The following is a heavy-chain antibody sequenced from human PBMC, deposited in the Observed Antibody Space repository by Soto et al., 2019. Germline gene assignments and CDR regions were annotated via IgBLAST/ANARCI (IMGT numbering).Heavy chain of an antibody. CDR2: RKQEGSEK. CDR1: GFTFSSYW. CDR3: ARDLCSSSWYSVRNGYYCYGMDV. V-gene: IGHV3-7*03. Sequence: AGSLRLSCAAPGFTFSSYWMSWVSQAQGRGLEWVATRKQEGSEKYYVDSVKGRFTIYRDNAKNSLYLQMNSLRAEHTAVYYCARDLCSSSWYSVRNGYYCYGMDVWGQGTTVTVSS. D-gene: IGHD6-13*01. J-gene: IGHJ6*02.